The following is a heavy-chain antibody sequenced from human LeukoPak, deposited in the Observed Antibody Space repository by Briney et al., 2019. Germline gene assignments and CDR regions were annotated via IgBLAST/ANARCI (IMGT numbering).Heavy chain of an antibody. Sequence: GGSLRLSCAASGFTFSSYAISWVRQAPGKGLEWVSAISGSGGSTYYADSVKGRFTISRDNSKNTLYLQMNSLRAEDTAVYYCAWYSSGWINTFDIWGQGTMVTVSS. V-gene: IGHV3-23*01. D-gene: IGHD6-19*01. CDR3: AWYSSGWINTFDI. CDR2: ISGSGGST. J-gene: IGHJ3*02. CDR1: GFTFSSYA.